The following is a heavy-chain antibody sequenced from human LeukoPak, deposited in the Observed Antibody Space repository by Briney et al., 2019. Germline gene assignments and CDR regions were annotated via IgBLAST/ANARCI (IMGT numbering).Heavy chain of an antibody. CDR2: ISGSGGST. J-gene: IGHJ4*02. Sequence: GGSLRLSCAASGFTFSSYAMSWVRQAPGKGLEWVSAISGSGGSTYYADSVKGRFTISRDNSKNTLYLQMNSLRAEDTAVYYCAKFGRRGYSSGWYGYFDYWGQGTLVTVSS. CDR3: AKFGRRGYSSGWYGYFDY. CDR1: GFTFSSYA. V-gene: IGHV3-23*01. D-gene: IGHD6-19*01.